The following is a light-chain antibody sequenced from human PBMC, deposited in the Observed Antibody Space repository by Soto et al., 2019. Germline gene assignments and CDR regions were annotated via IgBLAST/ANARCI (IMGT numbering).Light chain of an antibody. CDR3: GTWDSSPR. J-gene: IGLJ2*01. V-gene: IGLV1-51*01. CDR1: SSNIGNNY. CDR2: DNN. Sequence: QSVLTQPPSVSAAPGQKVTISCSGSSSNIGNNYVSWYQQLPGTAPKLLIYDNNKRPSGIPDRFSGSKSGTSATLGITGLQTGDEADYYCGTWDSSPRFGGGTKLTVL.